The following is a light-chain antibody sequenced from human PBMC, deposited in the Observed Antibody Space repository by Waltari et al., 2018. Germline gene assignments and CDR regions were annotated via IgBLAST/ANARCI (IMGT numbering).Light chain of an antibody. CDR3: QQYNNWPSMYT. CDR2: GAS. Sequence: EIVMRQSPATLSVSQGDRATLSCRASQSVSSNLAWYQQKPGQAPRLLIYGASTRATGIPARFSGSGSGTEFTLTISSLQSEDFAVYYCQQYNNWPSMYTFGQGTKLEIK. CDR1: QSVSSN. J-gene: IGKJ2*01. V-gene: IGKV3-15*01.